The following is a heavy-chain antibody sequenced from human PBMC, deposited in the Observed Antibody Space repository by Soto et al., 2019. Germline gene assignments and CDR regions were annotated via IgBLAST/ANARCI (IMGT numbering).Heavy chain of an antibody. D-gene: IGHD6-25*01. CDR1: GYTFTTYD. J-gene: IGHJ4*02. CDR2: MNPYNGNT. V-gene: IGHV1-8*01. Sequence: ASVKVSCKASGYTFTTYDIHWVRQVTGQGLEWMGWMNPYNGNTGSTQKFQGRVTMTRITSISTVYMELTSLRSEDTAVYYCARRKERSGPHYFDYWGQGSLVTVSS. CDR3: ARRKERSGPHYFDY.